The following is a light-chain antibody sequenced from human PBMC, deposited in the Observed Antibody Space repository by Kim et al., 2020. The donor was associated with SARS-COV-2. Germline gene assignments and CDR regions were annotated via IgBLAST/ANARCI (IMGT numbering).Light chain of an antibody. CDR2: RDR. CDR1: KLGDKF. Sequence: VSPGQPPPIPCSGDKLGDKFTSSDQQKPGPAPVLVIFRDRKRRAGLPERFSGSSSGNTATLTIGGTQAMDEADYFCQTGDTSSLVFGGGTQLTVL. J-gene: IGLJ2*01. V-gene: IGLV3-1*01. CDR3: QTGDTSSLV.